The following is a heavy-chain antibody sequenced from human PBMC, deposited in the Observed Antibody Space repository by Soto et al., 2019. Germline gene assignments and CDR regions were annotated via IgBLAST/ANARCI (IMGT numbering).Heavy chain of an antibody. Sequence: EVQLLESGGGLVQPGGSLRLSCAASGFTFSSYAMSWVRQAPGKGLEWVSAISGSGGSTYYADSVKGRFTISRDNSKNTLYRQMNSLRAEDTAVYYCAKAGVMGSGSYWMGKGGSGHWYFDLWGRGTLVTVSS. CDR2: ISGSGGST. CDR1: GFTFSSYA. V-gene: IGHV3-23*01. CDR3: AKAGVMGSGSYWMGKGGSGHWYFDL. D-gene: IGHD3-10*01. J-gene: IGHJ2*01.